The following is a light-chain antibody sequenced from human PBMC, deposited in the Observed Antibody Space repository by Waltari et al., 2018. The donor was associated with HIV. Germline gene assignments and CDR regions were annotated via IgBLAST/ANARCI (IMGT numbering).Light chain of an antibody. V-gene: IGKV1-12*01. CDR1: QNIGGL. CDR3: QQGFSFPHT. CDR2: STS. Sequence: DIQMTQSPSSLSASIGDTVSLSCRADQNIGGLLAWYQQRPGEAPRLRIYSTSRREDGVPSRFLAYGSDTDFTLSINGLRAEDFATYFCQQGFSFPHTFGGGTRV. J-gene: IGKJ4*01.